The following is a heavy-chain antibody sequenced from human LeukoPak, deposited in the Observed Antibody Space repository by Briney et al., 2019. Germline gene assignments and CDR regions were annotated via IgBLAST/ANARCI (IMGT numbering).Heavy chain of an antibody. D-gene: IGHD5-12*01. CDR3: ARGSSGYDRLRGY. J-gene: IGHJ4*02. CDR2: ISSTSNTI. V-gene: IGHV3-48*02. Sequence: GGSLRLSCAASGFTLSTYSMNGGRQARGEGLELLSYISSTSNTIYCADSVKGRFTISRDNAKNSLYLQRNSLRDDDTALYYCARGSSGYDRLRGYWGQGALVSVSS. CDR1: GFTLSTYS.